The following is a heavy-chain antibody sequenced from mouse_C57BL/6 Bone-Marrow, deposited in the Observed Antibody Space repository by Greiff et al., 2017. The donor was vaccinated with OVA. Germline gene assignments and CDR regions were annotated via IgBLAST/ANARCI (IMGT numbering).Heavy chain of an antibody. CDR2: ISYSGST. CDR3: ARAYYSNYDY. CDR1: GYSITSGYD. Sequence: DVKLVESGPGMVKPSQSLSLTCTVTGYSITSGYDWHWIRHFPGNKLEWMGYISYSGSTNYNPSLKSRISITHDTSKNHFFLKLNSVTTEDTATYYCARAYYSNYDYWGQGTTLTVSS. D-gene: IGHD2-5*01. J-gene: IGHJ2*01. V-gene: IGHV3-1*01.